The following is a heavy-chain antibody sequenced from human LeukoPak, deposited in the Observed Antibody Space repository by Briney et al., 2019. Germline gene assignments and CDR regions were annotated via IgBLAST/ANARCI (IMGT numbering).Heavy chain of an antibody. D-gene: IGHD6-13*01. V-gene: IGHV4-4*09. CDR3: ARGGPGAAAGRGFDY. CDR1: GGSINNYY. J-gene: IGHJ4*02. CDR2: IYSSGST. Sequence: SETLSLTCTVSGGSINNYYWTWIRQPPGKGLEWIGYIYSSGSTKYNPPLSSRVTISVDPSKNQFSLKLSSGTAADTAVYYCARGGPGAAAGRGFDYWGQGTLVPVSS.